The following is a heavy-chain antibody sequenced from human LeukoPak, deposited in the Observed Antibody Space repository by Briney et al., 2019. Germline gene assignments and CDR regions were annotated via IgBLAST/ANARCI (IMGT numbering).Heavy chain of an antibody. Sequence: GGSLRLSCAASGFTLSSYWLHWVRQAPGKGLVWVSRIESDGSSTSYAASVKGRFTISRDNAKNTLYLQMNSLRAEDTAVYCCARGYCSGGSCYRPFDYWGQGTLVTVSS. CDR3: ARGYCSGGSCYRPFDY. CDR2: IESDGSST. D-gene: IGHD2-15*01. V-gene: IGHV3-74*01. CDR1: GFTLSSYW. J-gene: IGHJ4*02.